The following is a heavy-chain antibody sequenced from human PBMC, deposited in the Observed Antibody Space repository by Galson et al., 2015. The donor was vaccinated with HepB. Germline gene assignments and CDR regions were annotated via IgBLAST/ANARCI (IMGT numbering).Heavy chain of an antibody. CDR1: GYTFSNYW. V-gene: IGHV5-51*01. Sequence: QSGAEVKKPGESLKISCKGSGYTFSNYWIGWVRQMPGKGLEWMGLIYPGDSDTRYSPSFQGQVTMSADKSISTAYLQWSSLKASDTAMYYCARVSLQAFDIRGQGTMVTVSS. CDR2: IYPGDSDT. CDR3: ARVSLQAFDI. D-gene: IGHD3-16*01. J-gene: IGHJ3*02.